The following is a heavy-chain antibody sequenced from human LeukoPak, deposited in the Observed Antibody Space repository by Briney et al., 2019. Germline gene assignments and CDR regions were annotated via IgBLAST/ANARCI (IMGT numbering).Heavy chain of an antibody. CDR3: AKRTIFGVVSDTDY. J-gene: IGHJ4*02. V-gene: IGHV3-23*01. CDR2: ISGSGGST. CDR1: GFTFSSYA. Sequence: GGSLRLSCAASGFTFSSYAMSWVRQAPGKGLEWVSAISGSGGSTYYADSVKGRFTISRDNSKNTLHLQMNSLRAEDTAVYYCAKRTIFGVVSDTDYWGQGTLVTVSS. D-gene: IGHD3-3*01.